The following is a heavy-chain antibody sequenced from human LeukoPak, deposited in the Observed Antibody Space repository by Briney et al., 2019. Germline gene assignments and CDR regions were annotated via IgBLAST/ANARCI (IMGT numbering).Heavy chain of an antibody. CDR2: IYSGDHT. J-gene: IGHJ1*01. D-gene: IGHD3-22*01. Sequence: GGSLRHSCAASGFPFSGYYTSWIRQAPGKGLEWVSVIYSGDHTYYADSVKGRFTISRDNSKNTLYLQMNSLRAEDTAVYYCARDRRYYDSSGYYDWGQGTLVTVSS. CDR3: ARDRRYYDSSGYYD. CDR1: GFPFSGYY. V-gene: IGHV3-53*01.